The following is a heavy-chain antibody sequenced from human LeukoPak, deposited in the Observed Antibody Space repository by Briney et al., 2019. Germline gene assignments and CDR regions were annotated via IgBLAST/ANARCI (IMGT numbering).Heavy chain of an antibody. CDR2: ISSSGSTI. CDR3: ARGITGTTKVYYFDY. J-gene: IGHJ4*02. CDR1: GFTFSDYS. D-gene: IGHD1-1*01. Sequence: GGSLRLSCAASGFTFSDYSMSWIRQAPGKGLEWVSYISSSGSTIYYADSVKGRFTISRDNAKNSLYLQMNSLRAEDTAVYYCARGITGTTKVYYFDYWGQGTLVTVSS. V-gene: IGHV3-11*01.